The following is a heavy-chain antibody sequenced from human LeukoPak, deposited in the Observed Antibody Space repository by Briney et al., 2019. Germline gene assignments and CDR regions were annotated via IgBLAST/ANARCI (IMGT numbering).Heavy chain of an antibody. Sequence: PGGSLRLSCAASGFTFSSYGMSWVRQAPGKGLEWVSAISGSGGSTYYADSVKGRFTISRDNSKNTLYLQMNSLRAEDTAVYYCAKVYGSGSYYGFPGLYFDYWGQGTLVTVSS. CDR2: ISGSGGST. CDR1: GFTFSSYG. V-gene: IGHV3-23*01. J-gene: IGHJ4*02. CDR3: AKVYGSGSYYGFPGLYFDY. D-gene: IGHD3-10*01.